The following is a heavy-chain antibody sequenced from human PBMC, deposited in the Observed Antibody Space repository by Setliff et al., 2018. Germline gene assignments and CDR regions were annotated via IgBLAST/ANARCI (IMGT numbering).Heavy chain of an antibody. CDR1: GGSISSSSYY. CDR3: ARGVTRPIYYYYYYMDV. CDR2: IYYSGST. V-gene: IGHV4-39*01. Sequence: KTSETLSLTCTVSGGSISSSSYYWGWIRQPPGKGLEWIGSIYYSGSTYYNPSLKSRVTISEDTSKNQFSLKLSSVTAADTAVYNCARGVTRPIYYYYYYMDVWGKGTTVTVSS. D-gene: IGHD4-4*01. J-gene: IGHJ6*03.